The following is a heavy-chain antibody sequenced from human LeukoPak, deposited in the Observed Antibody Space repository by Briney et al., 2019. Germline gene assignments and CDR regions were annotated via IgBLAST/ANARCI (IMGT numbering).Heavy chain of an antibody. D-gene: IGHD6-6*01. J-gene: IGHJ5*02. CDR2: INSDGSST. Sequence: GGSLRLSCAASGFTFSSYWMHWVRQAPGKGLVWVSRINSDGSSTNYADSVKGRFTISRDNAKNTLYLQMNSLRAEDTAVYYCARTGIAARPTVWLDPWGQGTLVTVSS. CDR1: GFTFSSYW. V-gene: IGHV3-74*01. CDR3: ARTGIAARPTVWLDP.